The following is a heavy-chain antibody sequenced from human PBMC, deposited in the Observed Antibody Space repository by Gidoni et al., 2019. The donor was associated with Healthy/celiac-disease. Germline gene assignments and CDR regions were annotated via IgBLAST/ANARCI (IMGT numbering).Heavy chain of an antibody. V-gene: IGHV4-4*07. CDR2: IYTSGST. CDR3: ARDGSRITIFGVVRGAFDI. CDR1: GGSISSYY. D-gene: IGHD3-3*01. Sequence: QVQLQESGPGLVKPSETLSLTCTVSGGSISSYYWSWIRQPAGKGLEWIGRIYTSGSTNYNPSLKSRVTMSVDTSKNQFSLKLSSVTAADTAVYYCARDGSRITIFGVVRGAFDIWGQGTMVTVSS. J-gene: IGHJ3*02.